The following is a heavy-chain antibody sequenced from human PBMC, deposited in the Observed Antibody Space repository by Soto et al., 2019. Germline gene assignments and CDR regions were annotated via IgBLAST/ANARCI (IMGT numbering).Heavy chain of an antibody. CDR3: ARTRDFWSGNDAFDI. J-gene: IGHJ3*02. D-gene: IGHD3-3*01. V-gene: IGHV4-61*01. CDR1: GGSVSSGSYY. Sequence: SETLSLTCTVSGGSVSSGSYYWSWIRQPPGKGLEWIGYMYYSGSTNYNPSLKSRVTISLDTSKNQFSLKLSSVTAADTAVYLCARTRDFWSGNDAFDIWGAGTMVT. CDR2: MYYSGST.